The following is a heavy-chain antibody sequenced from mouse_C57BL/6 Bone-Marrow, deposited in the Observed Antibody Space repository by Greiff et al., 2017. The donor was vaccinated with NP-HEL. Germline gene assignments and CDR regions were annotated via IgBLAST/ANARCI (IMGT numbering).Heavy chain of an antibody. J-gene: IGHJ2*01. CDR3: ARAPFIATVVATDY. CDR2: ISSGSSTI. D-gene: IGHD1-1*01. V-gene: IGHV5-17*01. CDR1: GFTFSDYG. Sequence: DVKLVEPGGGLVKPGGSLKLSCAASGFTFSDYGMPWVRQAPEKGLEWVAYISSGSSTIYYADTVKGRFTISRDNAKNTPFLQMTSLSAEDTAMYYCARAPFIATVVATDYWGQGTTLTVSS.